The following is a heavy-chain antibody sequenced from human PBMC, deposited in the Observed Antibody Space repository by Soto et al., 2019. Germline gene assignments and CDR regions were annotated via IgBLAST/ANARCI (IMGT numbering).Heavy chain of an antibody. Sequence: QMQLVQSGPEVKKPGTSVKVSCKASGFTFTSSAMQWVRQARGQRLEWIGWIVVGSGNTNYAQKFQERVTIPRDMSTSTGYMALSRLSSEDTAVYYCAAVSGYCSSTSCPYFDYWGQGTLVTVSS. J-gene: IGHJ4*02. V-gene: IGHV1-58*02. CDR2: IVVGSGNT. D-gene: IGHD2-2*01. CDR1: GFTFTSSA. CDR3: AAVSGYCSSTSCPYFDY.